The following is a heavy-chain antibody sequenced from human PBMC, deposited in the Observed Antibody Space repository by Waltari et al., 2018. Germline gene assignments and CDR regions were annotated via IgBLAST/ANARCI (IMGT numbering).Heavy chain of an antibody. CDR3: ARDDGYSGYDLYYFDY. J-gene: IGHJ4*02. CDR2: ISYDGSNK. CDR1: GFTFSSYA. D-gene: IGHD5-12*01. Sequence: QVQLVESGGGVVQPGRSLRLSCAASGFTFSSYAMHWFRQAPGKGLEWVAVISYDGSNKYYADSVKGRFTISRDNSKNTLYLQMNSLRAEDTAVYYCARDDGYSGYDLYYFDYWGQGTLVTVSS. V-gene: IGHV3-30-3*01.